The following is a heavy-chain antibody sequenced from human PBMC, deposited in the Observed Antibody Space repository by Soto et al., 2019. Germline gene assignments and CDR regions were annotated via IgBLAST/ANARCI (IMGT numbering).Heavy chain of an antibody. J-gene: IGHJ1*01. Sequence: GGSLRLSCAASGFTFDDYAMHWVRQAPGKGLEWVSGISWNSGSVGYADSVKGRFTISRDNAKNSLYLQMNSLRAEDTALYYCAKGPFGSSGWYWYFQRWGQGTLVTVSS. CDR3: AKGPFGSSGWYWYFQR. V-gene: IGHV3-9*01. CDR1: GFTFDDYA. CDR2: ISWNSGSV. D-gene: IGHD6-19*01.